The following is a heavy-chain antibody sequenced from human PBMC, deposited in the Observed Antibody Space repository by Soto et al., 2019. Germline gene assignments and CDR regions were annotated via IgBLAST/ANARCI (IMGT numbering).Heavy chain of an antibody. J-gene: IGHJ4*02. D-gene: IGHD4-17*01. CDR2: ISYDGSNK. CDR1: GFTFSSYG. V-gene: IGHV3-30*18. Sequence: QVQLVESGGGVVQPGRSLRLSCAASGFTFSSYGMHWVRQAPGKGLEWVAVISYDGSNKYYADSVKGRFTISRDNSKNTLYLQMNSLRAEDTAVYYCAKITVTTGYFDYWGQGTLVTVSS. CDR3: AKITVTTGYFDY.